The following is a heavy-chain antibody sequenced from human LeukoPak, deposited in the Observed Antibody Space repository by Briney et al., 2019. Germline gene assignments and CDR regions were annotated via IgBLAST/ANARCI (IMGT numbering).Heavy chain of an antibody. Sequence: GGSLRLSCEASGFTLSSYWMSWVRQAPGKGLEWVANIKKDGSEKYYVDSVKGRFTISRENANNSLYLQMNSLRAEDTGVYYCARYGSGSKNYYYMDVWGKRTTVTVSS. V-gene: IGHV3-7*01. J-gene: IGHJ6*03. CDR1: GFTLSSYW. D-gene: IGHD3-10*01. CDR2: IKKDGSEK. CDR3: ARYGSGSKNYYYMDV.